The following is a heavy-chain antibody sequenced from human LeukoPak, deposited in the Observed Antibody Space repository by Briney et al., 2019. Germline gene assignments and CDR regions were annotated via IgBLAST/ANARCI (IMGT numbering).Heavy chain of an antibody. CDR2: IIPIFGTA. D-gene: IGHD6-19*01. CDR3: ARDPSNTSGWYIYFDY. J-gene: IGHJ4*02. V-gene: IGHV1-69*01. CDR1: GGTFSSYA. Sequence: SVKVSCKASGGTFSSYAISWVRQAPGQGLEWMGGIIPIFGTANYAQKFQGRVTITADESTSTAYMELSGLRSEDTAVYYCARDPSNTSGWYIYFDYWGQGTLVTVSP.